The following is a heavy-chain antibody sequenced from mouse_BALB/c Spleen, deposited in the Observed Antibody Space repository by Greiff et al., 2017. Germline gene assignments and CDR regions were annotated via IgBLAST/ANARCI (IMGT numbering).Heavy chain of an antibody. CDR2: INPSSGYT. CDR3: ARCYDYDGFAY. D-gene: IGHD2-4*01. J-gene: IGHJ3*01. Sequence: VQLQQSAAELARPGASVKMSCKASGYTFTSYTMHWVKQRPGQGLEWIGYINPSSGYTEYNQKFKDKTTLTADKSSSTAYMQLSSLTSEDSAVYYCARCYDYDGFAYWGQGTLVTVSA. V-gene: IGHV1-4*02. CDR1: GYTFTSYT.